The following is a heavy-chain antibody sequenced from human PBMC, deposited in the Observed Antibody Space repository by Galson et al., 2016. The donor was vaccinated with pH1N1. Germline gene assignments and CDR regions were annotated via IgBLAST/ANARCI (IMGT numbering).Heavy chain of an antibody. CDR3: ARRSAVAGVDY. D-gene: IGHD6-19*01. J-gene: IGHJ4*02. CDR1: GYSFSSHW. Sequence: QSGAEVKKPGESLKISCQGSGYSFSSHWNGWVRQMPGKGLEWMGIIYPGDSDTKYSPSFKGQVTFSADKSNNTAYVQWTSLKTSDTAMYFCARRSAVAGVDYWGQGTLVTVSS. CDR2: IYPGDSDT. V-gene: IGHV5-51*01.